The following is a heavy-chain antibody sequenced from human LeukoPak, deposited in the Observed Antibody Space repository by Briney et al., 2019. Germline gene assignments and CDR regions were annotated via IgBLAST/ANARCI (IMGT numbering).Heavy chain of an antibody. CDR1: GYTLTELS. V-gene: IGHV1-24*01. CDR2: FDPEDGET. J-gene: IGHJ6*02. D-gene: IGHD2-2*01. CDR3: ATDRTARYCSSTSSQNYYYYGMDV. Sequence: ASVKVSCKVSGYTLTELSMHWVRQAPGKGLEWMGGFDPEDGETIYAQKFQGRVTMTEDTSTDTAYMELSSLRSEDTAVYYCATDRTARYCSSTSSQNYYYYGMDVWGQGTTVTVSS.